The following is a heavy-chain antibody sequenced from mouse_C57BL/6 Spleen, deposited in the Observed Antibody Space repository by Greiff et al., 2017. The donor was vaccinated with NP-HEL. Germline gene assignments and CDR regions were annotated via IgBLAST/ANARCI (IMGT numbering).Heavy chain of an antibody. J-gene: IGHJ2*01. D-gene: IGHD1-1*01. V-gene: IGHV1-22*01. Sequence: VQLQQSGPELVKPGASVKMSCKASGYTFTDYNMHWVKQSHGQSLEWIGYINPNNGGTNYNQKFNGKATLTVNKSSSTAYMELRSLTSEDSAVYYCASIYYYCSSYYNFDYWGQGTTLTVSS. CDR3: ASIYYYCSSYYNFDY. CDR2: INPNNGGT. CDR1: GYTFTDYN.